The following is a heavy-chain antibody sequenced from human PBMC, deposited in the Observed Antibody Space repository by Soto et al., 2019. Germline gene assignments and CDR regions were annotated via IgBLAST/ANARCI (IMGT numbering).Heavy chain of an antibody. Sequence: QVQLVESGGGVVQPGRSLRLSCAGSGFSFSNYGMHWVRQAPGKGLECVALIWYDGSNKYYADSVKGRFTISRDNSKNTLYLQMSSLINVDTAVYYCARDPRVETTLMAVFQGWGQGTLVTVSS. J-gene: IGHJ1*01. CDR1: GFSFSNYG. CDR3: ARDPRVETTLMAVFQG. V-gene: IGHV3-33*01. CDR2: IWYDGSNK. D-gene: IGHD3-3*01.